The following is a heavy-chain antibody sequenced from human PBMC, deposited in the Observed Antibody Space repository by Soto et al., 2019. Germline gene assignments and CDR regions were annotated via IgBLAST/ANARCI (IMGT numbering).Heavy chain of an antibody. CDR2: NSSSSSTI. V-gene: IGHV3-48*02. D-gene: IGHD3-16*02. CDR3: ARDWGPYDYVWGSYRYIGLIDY. Sequence: EVQLVESGGGLVQPGGSLRLSCAASGFTFSSYSMNWVRQAPGKGLEWVSYNSSSSSTIYYADSVKGRFTISRDNAKNSLYLQMSSLRDEDTAVYYCARDWGPYDYVWGSYRYIGLIDYWGQGTLVTVSS. J-gene: IGHJ4*02. CDR1: GFTFSSYS.